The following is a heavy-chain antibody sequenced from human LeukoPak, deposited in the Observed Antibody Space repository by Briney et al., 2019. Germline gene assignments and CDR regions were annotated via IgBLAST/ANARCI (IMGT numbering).Heavy chain of an antibody. Sequence: PSQTLSLTCTVSGGSISSGSYYWSWIRQPAGKGLEWIGRIYTSGSTNYNPSLKSRVTISVDTSKNQFSLKLSSVTAADTAVYYCARGRGDYGGYWGQGTLVTVSS. CDR2: IYTSGST. J-gene: IGHJ4*02. D-gene: IGHD4-17*01. CDR1: GGSISSGSYY. V-gene: IGHV4-61*02. CDR3: ARGRGDYGGY.